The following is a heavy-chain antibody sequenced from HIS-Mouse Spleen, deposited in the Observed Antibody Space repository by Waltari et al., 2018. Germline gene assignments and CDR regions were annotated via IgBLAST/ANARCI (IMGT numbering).Heavy chain of an antibody. CDR1: GGSISRSRYY. CDR2: IYYSGST. V-gene: IGHV4-39*07. J-gene: IGHJ2*01. CDR3: AREIPYSSSWYDWYFDL. D-gene: IGHD6-13*01. Sequence: QLQLQESGPGLVKPSETLSLTCTVSGGSISRSRYYWGWIRPPPGKGLEWIGGIYYSGSTYYNPSLKSRVTISVDTSKNQFSLKLSSVTAADTAVYYCAREIPYSSSWYDWYFDLWGRGTLVTVSS.